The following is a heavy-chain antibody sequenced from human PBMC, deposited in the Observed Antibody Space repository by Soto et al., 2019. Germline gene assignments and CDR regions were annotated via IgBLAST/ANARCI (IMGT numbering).Heavy chain of an antibody. D-gene: IGHD1-26*01. V-gene: IGHV3-33*01. J-gene: IGHJ4*02. CDR3: AGGTYYCDY. CDR2: ILYDGSNK. CDR1: GFTFSNYG. Sequence: QVQLVESGGAVVQPGRSLRLSRAASGFTFSNYGMHWARQAPGKGLEWVAAILYDGSNKYYADSVRGRFTISRDNSKNTLYLQMNSLRAKDTAVYYCAGGTYYCDYCGQGTLVTVSS.